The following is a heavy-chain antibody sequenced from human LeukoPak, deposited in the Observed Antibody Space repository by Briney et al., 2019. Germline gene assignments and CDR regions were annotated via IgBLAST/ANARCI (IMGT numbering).Heavy chain of an antibody. CDR1: GFTFSSYG. J-gene: IGHJ5*02. V-gene: IGHV3-30*18. Sequence: GGSLRLSCAASGFTFSSYGMHWVRQAPGKGLEWVAVIPYDGSNKYYTDSVKGRFTISRDNSKSTLYLQMNSLRVEDTAVYYCAKGDHYDSSGYYHNWFDPWGQGTLVIVSS. CDR3: AKGDHYDSSGYYHNWFDP. D-gene: IGHD3-22*01. CDR2: IPYDGSNK.